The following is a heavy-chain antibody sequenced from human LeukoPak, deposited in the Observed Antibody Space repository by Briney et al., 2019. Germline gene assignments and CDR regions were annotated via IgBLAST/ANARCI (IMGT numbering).Heavy chain of an antibody. J-gene: IGHJ6*03. CDR3: ARAYSSSYPFFYYYYYMDV. Sequence: PSETLSLTCSVSDDSITMYYWTWIRQPPGKGLEWIGSIYHSGSTYYNPSLKSRVTISVDTSKNQFSLKLSSVTAADTAVYYCARAYSSSYPFFYYYYYMDVWGKGTTVTVSS. CDR1: DDSITMYY. D-gene: IGHD6-6*01. CDR2: IYHSGST. V-gene: IGHV4-38-2*02.